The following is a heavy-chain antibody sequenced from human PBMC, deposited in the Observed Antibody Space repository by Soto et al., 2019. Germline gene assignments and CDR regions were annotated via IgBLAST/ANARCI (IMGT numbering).Heavy chain of an antibody. CDR3: ARGPDSYGDFNFDY. D-gene: IGHD4-17*01. CDR2: IYYSGST. CDR1: GGSISSGGYY. V-gene: IGHV4-31*03. Sequence: QVQLQESGPGLVKPSPTLSLTCTVSGGSISSGGYYWSWIRQHPGKGLEWIGYIYYSGSTYYNPSLKTRVTISVDTSKNQVSLKLSSVTAADTGVYYCARGPDSYGDFNFDYWGQGTLVTVSS. J-gene: IGHJ4*02.